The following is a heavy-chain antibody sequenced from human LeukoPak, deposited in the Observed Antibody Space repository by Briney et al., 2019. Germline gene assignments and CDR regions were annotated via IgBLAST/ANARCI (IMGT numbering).Heavy chain of an antibody. D-gene: IGHD2/OR15-2a*01. CDR2: ISSSSTYI. J-gene: IGHJ4*02. CDR1: GFTFSTYS. V-gene: IGHV3-21*01. CDR3: ARDRIERVFDY. Sequence: PGGSLRLSCAASGFTFSTYSMYWVRQAPGKGLEWVSSISSSSTYISYADSVKGRFTISRDNAKNSLYLLMNSLRAEDTAIYYCARDRIERVFDYWGQGTLVTVSS.